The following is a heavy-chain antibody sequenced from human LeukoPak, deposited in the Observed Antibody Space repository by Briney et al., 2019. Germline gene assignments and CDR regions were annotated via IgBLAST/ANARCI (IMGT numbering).Heavy chain of an antibody. CDR2: FDPEEAKM. J-gene: IGHJ4*02. CDR1: GYSVTELS. Sequence: ASVNVSCKVSGYSVTELSMQWVRQAPGKGLECLGGFDPEEAKMVYAQKFQGRVTMTEDTSTDTAYMELRGLTSEDTAVYYCATRSGDFWSGYVDWGQGTLVAVSS. D-gene: IGHD3-3*01. V-gene: IGHV1-24*01. CDR3: ATRSGDFWSGYVD.